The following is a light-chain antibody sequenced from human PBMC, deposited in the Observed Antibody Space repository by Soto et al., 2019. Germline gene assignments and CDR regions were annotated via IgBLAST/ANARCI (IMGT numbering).Light chain of an antibody. V-gene: IGKV1-39*01. CDR3: QQSYRTPIT. CDR2: AAS. Sequence: DIQMTQSPSSLSASVGDIVTMTCLTSQTISTYLNWYQHKPGKAPEVLIYAASNLQSGVPSRFSGSGSGTDFTLTISSLQPADSATYYCQQSYRTPITFGQGTRLEIK. CDR1: QTISTY. J-gene: IGKJ5*01.